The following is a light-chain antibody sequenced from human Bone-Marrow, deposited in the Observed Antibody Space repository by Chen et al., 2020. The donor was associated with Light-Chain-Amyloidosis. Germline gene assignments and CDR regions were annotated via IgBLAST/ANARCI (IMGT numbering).Light chain of an antibody. CDR2: DVN. Sequence: QSALTQPRSVSGSPGQSVTISCTGTGSVVGAYNYVSWYQHHPGKAPKLMIYDVNKRPPGVPDRFSGSRSGNTASLIISGLQAEDEADYYCCSYAGSYTFRVFGTGTKVTVL. V-gene: IGLV2-11*01. CDR3: CSYAGSYTFRV. CDR1: GSVVGAYNY. J-gene: IGLJ1*01.